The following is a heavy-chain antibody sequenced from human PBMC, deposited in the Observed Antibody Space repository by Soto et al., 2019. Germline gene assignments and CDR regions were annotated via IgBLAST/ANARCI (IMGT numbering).Heavy chain of an antibody. J-gene: IGHJ4*02. CDR1: GGLFSSFA. D-gene: IGHD3-16*01. V-gene: IGHV1-69*01. Sequence: QEQLGQSGPEVKRPGSSVKVSCKDSGGLFSSFAISWVRQAPGQGLEWLGGIIPVFGTTNYAEKFQARVTITADESTNTAYMELSSLPYGDTAMYYFARGGGPYVWFNEFWGQGTLVTVSS. CDR3: ARGGGPYVWFNEF. CDR2: IIPVFGTT.